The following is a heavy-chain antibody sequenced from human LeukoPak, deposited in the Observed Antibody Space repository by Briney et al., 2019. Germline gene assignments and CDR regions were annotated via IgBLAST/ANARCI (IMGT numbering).Heavy chain of an antibody. CDR2: IYYSGST. CDR1: GDSISTYY. Sequence: SETLSLTCIVSGDSISTYYCNWIRQPPGKGLEWIGYIYYSGSTDYNPSLKSRVTMSLDTSKNQFSLKLNSVTAADTAVYYCARAVISFGAAVAKGFDCWGQGTLVTVSS. J-gene: IGHJ4*02. CDR3: ARAVISFGAAVAKGFDC. V-gene: IGHV4-59*01. D-gene: IGHD3-16*01.